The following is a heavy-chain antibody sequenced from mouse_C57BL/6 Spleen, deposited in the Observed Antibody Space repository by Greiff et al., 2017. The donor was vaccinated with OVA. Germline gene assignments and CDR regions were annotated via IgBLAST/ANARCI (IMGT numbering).Heavy chain of an antibody. CDR3: AGGDGNYFDY. J-gene: IGHJ2*01. V-gene: IGHV3-6*01. CDR2: ISYDGSN. CDR1: GYSITSGYY. Sequence: EVKLVESGPGLVKPSQSLSLTCSVTGYSITSGYYWNWIRQFPGNKLEWMGYISYDGSNNYNPSLKNRISITRDTSKNQFFLKLNSVTTEDTATYYCAGGDGNYFDYWGQGTTLTVSS. D-gene: IGHD2-1*01.